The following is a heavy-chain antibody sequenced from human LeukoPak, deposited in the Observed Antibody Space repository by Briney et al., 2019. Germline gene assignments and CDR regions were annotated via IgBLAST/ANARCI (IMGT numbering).Heavy chain of an antibody. J-gene: IGHJ3*02. Sequence: SETLSLTCTVSGGSLSSYYWSWIRQPPGKGLEWIGYIFYTGGTNDNPSLKSRVTISVRTSKNRFSLKLSSVTAADTAVYYCATLTGGDDAFDIWGQGTMVTVSS. CDR2: IFYTGGT. D-gene: IGHD4-23*01. CDR1: GGSLSSYY. CDR3: ATLTGGDDAFDI. V-gene: IGHV4-59*01.